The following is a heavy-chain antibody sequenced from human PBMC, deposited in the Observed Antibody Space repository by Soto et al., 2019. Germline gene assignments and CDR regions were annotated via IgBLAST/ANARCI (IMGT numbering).Heavy chain of an antibody. Sequence: ASEQVSCKASGYTVTSYGIRWVRPAPGQGLEWMGWISAYNGNTNYAPKLQGRVTMTTDTSTSTAYMELRSLRSDDTAVYYCARNPVVVPAVATNWFDPWGQGTLVTVSS. CDR1: GYTVTSYG. V-gene: IGHV1-18*04. CDR2: ISAYNGNT. J-gene: IGHJ5*02. D-gene: IGHD2-2*01. CDR3: ARNPVVVPAVATNWFDP.